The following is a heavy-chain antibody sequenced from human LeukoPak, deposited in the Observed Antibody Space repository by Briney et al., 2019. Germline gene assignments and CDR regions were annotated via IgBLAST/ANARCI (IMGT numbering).Heavy chain of an antibody. CDR2: FYTSGST. D-gene: IGHD1-26*01. V-gene: IGHV4-61*02. CDR1: GGSLSSGSYY. CDR3: ARDQLSWEPQGNWFDP. Sequence: SETLSLTCIVSGGSLSSGSYYWRWLRQPAGTGLEWIGRFYTSGSTNYNPSLKSRVSISVDTPKNQFSLKLSSVTAADTAVYYCARDQLSWEPQGNWFDPWGQGTLVTVSS. J-gene: IGHJ5*02.